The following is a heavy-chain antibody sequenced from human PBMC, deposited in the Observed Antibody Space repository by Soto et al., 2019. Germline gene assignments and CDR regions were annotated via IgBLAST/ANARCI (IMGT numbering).Heavy chain of an antibody. Sequence: QLQLQESGSGLVKPSQTLSLTCAVSGGSISSGGYSWSWIRQPPGKGLEWIGYIYHSGSAYYNPSLKSRVTISVDRSKNQFSLKLSSVTAADTAVYYCARELWFGADMRYFDYWGQGTLVTVSS. CDR2: IYHSGSA. CDR3: ARELWFGADMRYFDY. CDR1: GGSISSGGYS. J-gene: IGHJ4*02. V-gene: IGHV4-30-2*01. D-gene: IGHD3-10*01.